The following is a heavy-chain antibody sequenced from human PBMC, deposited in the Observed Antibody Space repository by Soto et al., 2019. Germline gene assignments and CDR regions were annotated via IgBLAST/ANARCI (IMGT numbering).Heavy chain of an antibody. Sequence: GASVKVSCKASGYTFTSYGISWVRQAPGQGLEWMGWISAYNGDTNYAQRLQGRVTMTTDTSTSTVNMELRSLRSDDTAVYYCARDRSSMITFGGVTVLDYWGQGTLVTVSS. J-gene: IGHJ4*02. CDR1: GYTFTSYG. V-gene: IGHV1-18*01. D-gene: IGHD3-16*02. CDR3: ARDRSSMITFGGVTVLDY. CDR2: ISAYNGDT.